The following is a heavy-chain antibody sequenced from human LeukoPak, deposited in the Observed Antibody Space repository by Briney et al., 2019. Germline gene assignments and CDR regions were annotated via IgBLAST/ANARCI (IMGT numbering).Heavy chain of an antibody. CDR3: ARERRWLQLNAFDI. CDR1: GFTFTSYS. J-gene: IGHJ3*02. Sequence: GSLRLSCAASGFTFTSYSMNWVRQPPGKGLEWIGEINHSGSTNYNPSLKSRVTISVDTSKNQFSLKLSSVTAADTAVYYCARERRWLQLNAFDIWGQGTTVTVSS. V-gene: IGHV4-34*01. D-gene: IGHD5-24*01. CDR2: INHSGST.